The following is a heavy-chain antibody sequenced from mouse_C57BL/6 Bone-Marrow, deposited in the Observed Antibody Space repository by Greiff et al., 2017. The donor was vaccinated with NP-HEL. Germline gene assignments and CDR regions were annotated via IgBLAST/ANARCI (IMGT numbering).Heavy chain of an antibody. CDR3: AIYPQGTTEAFDV. D-gene: IGHD1-1*01. V-gene: IGHV1-59*01. Sequence: QVQLQQPGAELVRPGTSVKLSCKASGYTFTSYWMHWVKQRPGQGLEWIGVIDPSDSYTNYNQKFKGKATLTVDTSSSTAYMQLSSLTSEDSAVDYCAIYPQGTTEAFDVWGTGTTVTVSS. CDR2: IDPSDSYT. J-gene: IGHJ1*03. CDR1: GYTFTSYW.